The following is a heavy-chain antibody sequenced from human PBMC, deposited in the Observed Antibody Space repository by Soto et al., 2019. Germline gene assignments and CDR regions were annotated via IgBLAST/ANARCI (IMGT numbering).Heavy chain of an antibody. V-gene: IGHV4-59*01. D-gene: IGHD1-1*01. CDR3: AREGRMGTFDY. CDR2: IYYSGNT. CDR1: GGSLSSYY. J-gene: IGHJ4*02. Sequence: PSETLSLTCTVSGGSLSSYYWCWIRQAPGRGPEWIGSIYYSGNTYYKPSLKSRVSISIDTSRNQFSLKLNSVTAADTAVYYCAREGRMGTFDYWGQGALVTVSS.